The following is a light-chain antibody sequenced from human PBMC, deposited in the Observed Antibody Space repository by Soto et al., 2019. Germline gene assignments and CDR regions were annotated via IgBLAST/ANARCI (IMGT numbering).Light chain of an antibody. CDR2: ASS. J-gene: IGKJ3*01. Sequence: AIHMTQSPSSLSASVGDRVTITCRASPDMRNELGWYQQKPGKAPNLLIYASSTFQIGVPSRFSGSGSRTDFTLTISSLQPEEFATYYFLQGYNVPHTFGHGNKVDIK. V-gene: IGKV1-6*01. CDR3: LQGYNVPHT. CDR1: PDMRNE.